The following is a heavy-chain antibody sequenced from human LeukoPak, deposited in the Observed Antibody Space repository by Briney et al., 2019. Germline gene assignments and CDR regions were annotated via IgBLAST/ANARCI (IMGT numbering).Heavy chain of an antibody. CDR1: GGSISSSSYY. CDR3: ARFLDVVGATTGASYYYYGMDV. V-gene: IGHV4-39*07. D-gene: IGHD1-26*01. J-gene: IGHJ6*02. CDR2: IYYSGGT. Sequence: PSETLSLTYTVSGGSISSSSYYWGWSRQPPVKGLEWSGSIYYSGGTYYNPSLKSRVTISVDTSKNQFSLKLSSVTAADTAVYYCARFLDVVGATTGASYYYYGMDVWGQGTTVTVSS.